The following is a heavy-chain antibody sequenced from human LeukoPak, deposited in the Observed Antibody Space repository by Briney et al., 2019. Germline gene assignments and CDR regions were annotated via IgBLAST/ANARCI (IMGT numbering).Heavy chain of an antibody. J-gene: IGHJ4*02. D-gene: IGHD3/OR15-3a*01. V-gene: IGHV1-2*06. CDR1: GYTFTGYY. CDR2: INPNSGGT. CDR3: ARDQARTTTWYLYMNY. Sequence: ASVKVSCKASGYTFTGYYMHWVRQAPGQGLEWMGRINPNSGGTNYAQKFQGRVTMTRDTSISTAYMELSGLRSDDTAVYYCARDQARTTTWYLYMNYWGQGTLVTVSS.